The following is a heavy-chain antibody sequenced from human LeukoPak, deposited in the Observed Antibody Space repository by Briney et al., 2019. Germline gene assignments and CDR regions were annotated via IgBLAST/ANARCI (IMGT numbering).Heavy chain of an antibody. Sequence: GRSLRLSCAASGFTFSDYGMHWVRQAPGKGLEWVAVIWYDGSNKYYADSVKGRFTISRDNSKNTLYMQMNSLRGEDTAVYYCATLGPTEYFVYWGQGTLVTVSS. D-gene: IGHD4-11*01. CDR2: IWYDGSNK. CDR1: GFTFSDYG. J-gene: IGHJ4*02. V-gene: IGHV3-33*03. CDR3: ATLGPTEYFVY.